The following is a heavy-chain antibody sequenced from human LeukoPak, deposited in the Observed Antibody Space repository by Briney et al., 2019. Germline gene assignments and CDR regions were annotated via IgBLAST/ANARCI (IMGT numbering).Heavy chain of an antibody. J-gene: IGHJ3*02. Sequence: SETLSLTCAVYGGSFSGYYWSWIRQPPGKGLEWIGEINHSGSTNYNPSLKSRVTISVVTSKTQFSLKLSSVTAADTAVYYCARLEYYYDSSGYRHDAFDIWGQGTMVTVSS. D-gene: IGHD3-22*01. CDR2: INHSGST. V-gene: IGHV4-34*01. CDR3: ARLEYYYDSSGYRHDAFDI. CDR1: GGSFSGYY.